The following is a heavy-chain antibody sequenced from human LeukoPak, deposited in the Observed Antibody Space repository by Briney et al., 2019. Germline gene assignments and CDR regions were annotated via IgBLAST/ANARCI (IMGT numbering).Heavy chain of an antibody. V-gene: IGHV3-23*01. J-gene: IGHJ5*02. CDR2: ISGSGGST. D-gene: IGHD3-22*01. CDR3: AKDPSPFYYDEPLDP. Sequence: PGGSLRLSCAASGFTFSSYAMSWVRQAPGKGLEWVSAISGSGGSTYYADSVKGRFTISRDNSKNTLYLQMNSLRAEDTAIYYCAKDPSPFYYDEPLDPWGQGTLVTVSS. CDR1: GFTFSSYA.